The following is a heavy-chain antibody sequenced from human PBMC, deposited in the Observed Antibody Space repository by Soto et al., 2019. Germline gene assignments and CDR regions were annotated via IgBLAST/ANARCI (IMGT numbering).Heavy chain of an antibody. V-gene: IGHV2-5*02. CDR3: VQSRCGGDCLQSYSSHSYYGLDV. D-gene: IGHD2-21*02. CDR2: IYWDDDK. Sequence: SGPTPVNPAQPLTLTCTFSGFSLSTTGVGVGWIRQPPGKALEWLALIYWDDDKRYNPSLNSRLTITKDTSKNQVVLAMTNMDPVDTATFYCVQSRCGGDCLQSYSSHSYYGLDVWGQGTTVTVSS. J-gene: IGHJ6*02. CDR1: GFSLSTTGVG.